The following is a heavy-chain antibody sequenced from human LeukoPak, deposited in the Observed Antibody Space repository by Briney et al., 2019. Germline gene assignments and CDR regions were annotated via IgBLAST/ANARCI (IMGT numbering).Heavy chain of an antibody. D-gene: IGHD2-15*01. CDR3: ARSSCSGGSCYWY. Sequence: PSETLSLTCTVSGGSISSNYWSWIRQPPGKGLEWIGFIYYTGSTNYNPSLKSRVTISVETSKTQFSLNLSSVTAADTAVYYCARSSCSGGSCYWYWGQGTLVTVSS. V-gene: IGHV4-59*01. CDR2: IYYTGST. CDR1: GGSISSNY. J-gene: IGHJ4*02.